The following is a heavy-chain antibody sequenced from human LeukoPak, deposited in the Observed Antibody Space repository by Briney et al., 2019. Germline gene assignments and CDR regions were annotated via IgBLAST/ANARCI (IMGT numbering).Heavy chain of an antibody. V-gene: IGHV3-23*01. D-gene: IGHD6-25*01. CDR2: ISGSGGST. CDR1: GFTFSSYA. J-gene: IGHJ4*02. CDR3: AKVGIAAGEFDY. Sequence: PGGSLRPSCAASGFTFSSYAMSWVRQAPGKGLEWVSAISGSGGSTYYADSVKGRFTISRDNSKNTLYLQMNSLRAEDTAVYYCAKVGIAAGEFDYWGQGTLVTVSS.